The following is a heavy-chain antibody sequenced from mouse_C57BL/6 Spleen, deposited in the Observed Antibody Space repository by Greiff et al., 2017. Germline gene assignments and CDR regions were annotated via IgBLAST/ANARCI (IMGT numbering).Heavy chain of an antibody. V-gene: IGHV1-69*01. D-gene: IGHD1-1*01. CDR1: GYTFTSYW. CDR2: IDPSDSYT. CDR3: ARGGITTVVAKDY. J-gene: IGHJ2*01. Sequence: QVQLQQSGAELVMPGASVKLSCKASGYTFTSYWMHWVKQRPGQGLEWIGEIDPSDSYTNYNQKFKGKSTLTVDKSSSTAYMQLSSLTSEDSAVYYCARGGITTVVAKDYWGQGTTLTVSS.